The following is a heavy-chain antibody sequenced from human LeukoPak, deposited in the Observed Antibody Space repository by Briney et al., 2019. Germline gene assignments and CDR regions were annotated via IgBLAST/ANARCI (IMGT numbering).Heavy chain of an antibody. CDR2: IWYDGSNK. V-gene: IGHV3-33*06. J-gene: IGHJ4*02. CDR3: AKDLDLYSDSSGHDY. D-gene: IGHD3-22*01. Sequence: GGSLRLSCAASGFTFSSYGMHWVRQAPGTGLEWVAVIWYDGSNKYYADSVKGRFTISRDNSKNTLYLQMNSLRAEDTAVYYCAKDLDLYSDSSGHDYWGQGTLVTVSS. CDR1: GFTFSSYG.